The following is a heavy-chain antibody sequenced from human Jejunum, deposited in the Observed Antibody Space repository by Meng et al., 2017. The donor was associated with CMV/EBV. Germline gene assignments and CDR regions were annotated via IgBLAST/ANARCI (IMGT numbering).Heavy chain of an antibody. J-gene: IGHJ5*02. CDR2: IHPKSGAM. D-gene: IGHD1/OR15-1a*01. V-gene: IGHV1-2*02. CDR1: GYIFSDHY. Sequence: GYIFSDHYLYWVRQAPGQGLEWMGWIHPKSGAMNYEDKFQGRVAMTSATSFSTAYMELRSLRSDDRAVYYCARGGTELEHRRSWFDPWGQGTLVTVSS. CDR3: ARGGTELEHRRSWFDP.